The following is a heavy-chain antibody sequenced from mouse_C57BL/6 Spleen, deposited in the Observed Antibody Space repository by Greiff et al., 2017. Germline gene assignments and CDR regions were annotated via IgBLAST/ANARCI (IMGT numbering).Heavy chain of an antibody. CDR2: IDPSDSYT. V-gene: IGHV1-69*01. J-gene: IGHJ3*01. CDR3: ASGNYAWFAY. Sequence: QVQLQQSGAELVMPGASVKLSCKASGYTFTSYWMHWVKQRPGQGLEWIGEIDPSDSYTNYNQKFKGKSTLTVDKSSSTAYMQLSSLTSEDSAVYYCASGNYAWFAYWGQGTLVTVSA. CDR1: GYTFTSYW. D-gene: IGHD2-1*01.